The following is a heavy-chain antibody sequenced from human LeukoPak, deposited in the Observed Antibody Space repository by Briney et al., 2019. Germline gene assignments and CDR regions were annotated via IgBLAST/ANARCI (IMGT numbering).Heavy chain of an antibody. CDR2: FYYNGSP. J-gene: IGHJ4*02. V-gene: IGHV4-39*01. CDR1: GGSISSSDFW. D-gene: IGHD3-3*01. CDR3: ARRGQSTAWSFDY. Sequence: PSETLSLTCSVSGGSISSSDFWWGWIRQPPAKGLEWITNFYYNGSPYYNPSLEGRVTISVDASKNQFSLKLSSVTAADTAMYYCARRGQSTAWSFDYWGQGTLVTVSS.